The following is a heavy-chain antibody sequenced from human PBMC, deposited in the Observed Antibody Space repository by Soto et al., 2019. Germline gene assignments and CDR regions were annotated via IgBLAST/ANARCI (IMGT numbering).Heavy chain of an antibody. CDR1: AGSFSHYY. V-gene: IGHV4-34*01. CDR2: IKHSGSS. CDR3: ARGWSSDWQVALDI. D-gene: IGHD6-19*01. J-gene: IGHJ3*02. Sequence: QVQQQPWGAGLLKPSETLSLTCAVYAGSFSHYYWNWIRQSPEKGLEWIGKIKHSGSSNYNPSFRSRVSISVDMSKNQSSLRLTSVADADTAVYYCARGWSSDWQVALDILGQGTMVTVSS.